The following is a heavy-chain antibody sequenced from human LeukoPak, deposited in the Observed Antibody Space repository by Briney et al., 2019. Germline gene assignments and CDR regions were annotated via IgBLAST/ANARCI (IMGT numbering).Heavy chain of an antibody. CDR2: INHSGST. D-gene: IGHD6-19*01. CDR1: GGSFSNYY. Sequence: SETLSLTCAVYGGSFSNYYWSWIRQRPGKGKELNGEINHSGSTNYNPSLKSRVTISVDTSKNQFSLKLSSVTAADTAVYYCARGPAVAATRGAFDIWGQGTMVTVSS. V-gene: IGHV4-34*01. J-gene: IGHJ3*02. CDR3: ARGPAVAATRGAFDI.